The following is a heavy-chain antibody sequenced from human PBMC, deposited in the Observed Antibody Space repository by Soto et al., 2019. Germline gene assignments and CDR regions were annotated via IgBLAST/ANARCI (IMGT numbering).Heavy chain of an antibody. CDR3: ARHRETGRKNNWYDT. J-gene: IGHJ5*02. Sequence: SETLSLTCTVSGGSVSSAIYYWSWIRQPPGKGLEWFGSISYSGSTNYNPSLRSRVTMSVDTSNNQFSLKLSSVTAAAPAVYHCARHRETGRKNNWYDTWGQGTLGIVAS. CDR2: ISYSGST. V-gene: IGHV4-61*01. CDR1: GGSVSSAIYY. D-gene: IGHD1-1*01.